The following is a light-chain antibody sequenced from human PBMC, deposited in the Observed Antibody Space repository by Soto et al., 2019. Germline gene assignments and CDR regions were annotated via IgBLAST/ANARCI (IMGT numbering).Light chain of an antibody. CDR2: AAS. Sequence: IQLTQSPSSLSASIGDRVTITCRASQSIGKHLNWYQQKPGKAPKFMIYAASSLQGGVPSRFSGSGSGTDFTHTVDSLRPEDFETYYCQQSYISPVTFGQGTRLEIK. J-gene: IGKJ5*01. CDR3: QQSYISPVT. CDR1: QSIGKH. V-gene: IGKV1-39*01.